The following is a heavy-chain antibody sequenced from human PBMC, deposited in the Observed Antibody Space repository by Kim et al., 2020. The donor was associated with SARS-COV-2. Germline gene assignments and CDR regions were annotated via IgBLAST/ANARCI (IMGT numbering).Heavy chain of an antibody. CDR2: IIPIFGTA. D-gene: IGHD3-10*01. CDR3: ARDLFRRRYFDY. Sequence: SVKVSCKASGGTFSSYAISWVRQAPGQGLEWMGGIIPIFGTANYAQKFQGRVTITADESTSTAYMELSSLRSEDTAVYYCARDLFRRRYFDYWGQGTLVTVSS. CDR1: GGTFSSYA. J-gene: IGHJ4*02. V-gene: IGHV1-69*13.